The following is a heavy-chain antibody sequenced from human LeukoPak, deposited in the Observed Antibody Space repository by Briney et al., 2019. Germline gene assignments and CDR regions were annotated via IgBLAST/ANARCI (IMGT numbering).Heavy chain of an antibody. CDR1: AFTLSSDW. J-gene: IGHJ4*02. CDR3: AVDKSWSFPL. V-gene: IGHV3-7*01. CDR2: IKPDGSEK. Sequence: GGSLRLSCAASAFTLSSDWMTWVRQAPGKGLEWVATIKPDGSEKYYVDSLKGRFTISSDNARNSVYLQMNSLRVEDTAVYHCAVDKSWSFPLWGQGTLVTVSS. D-gene: IGHD1-26*01.